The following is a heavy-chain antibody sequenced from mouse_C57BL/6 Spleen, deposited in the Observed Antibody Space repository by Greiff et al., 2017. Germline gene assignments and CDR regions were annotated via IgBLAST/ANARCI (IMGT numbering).Heavy chain of an antibody. D-gene: IGHD1-1*01. Sequence: EVMLVESGGDLVKPGGSLKLSCAASGFTFSSYGMSWVRPTPDKRLEWVATISSGGSYTYYPDSVKGRFTISRDNAKNTLYLQMSSLKSEDTAMYYCASLITTVVATSPYYAMDYWGQGTSVTVSS. J-gene: IGHJ4*01. CDR3: ASLITTVVATSPYYAMDY. CDR2: ISSGGSYT. V-gene: IGHV5-6*02. CDR1: GFTFSSYG.